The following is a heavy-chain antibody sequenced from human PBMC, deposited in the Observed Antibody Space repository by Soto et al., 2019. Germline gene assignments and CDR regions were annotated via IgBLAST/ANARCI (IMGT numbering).Heavy chain of an antibody. V-gene: IGHV3-7*04. CDR2: IKQDGSEK. CDR3: ARDPSIVATTATDYYYYGMDV. CDR1: GFTFSSDW. D-gene: IGHD5-12*01. J-gene: IGHJ6*02. Sequence: EVQLVESGGGLVQPGGSLRLSCAASGFTFSSDWMSWVRQAPGKGLEWVANIKQDGSEKYYVDSVKGRFTIARDNAKNSLYLQMNSLRAEDTAVYYCARDPSIVATTATDYYYYGMDVLGHWTTFTVSS.